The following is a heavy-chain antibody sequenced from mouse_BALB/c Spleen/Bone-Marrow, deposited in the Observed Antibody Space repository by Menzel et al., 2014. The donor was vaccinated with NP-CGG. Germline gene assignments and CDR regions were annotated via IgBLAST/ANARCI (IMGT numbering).Heavy chain of an antibody. Sequence: QVQLQQPGAELARPGASVKLSCKASGYTFXSYWMHWVKQRPGQGLEWIGAIYPGDGDTRYTQKFKGKATLTADKSSSTAYMQLSSLASEDSAVYYCAREGYYYGSSTYYAMDYWGQGTSVTVSS. J-gene: IGHJ4*01. CDR3: AREGYYYGSSTYYAMDY. V-gene: IGHV1-87*01. D-gene: IGHD1-1*01. CDR2: IYPGDGDT. CDR1: GYTFXSYW.